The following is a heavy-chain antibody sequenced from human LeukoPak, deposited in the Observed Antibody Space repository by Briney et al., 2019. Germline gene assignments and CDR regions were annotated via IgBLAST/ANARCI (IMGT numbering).Heavy chain of an antibody. CDR1: GFTFNNYW. Sequence: GGSLRLSCAASGFTFNNYWMHWVRQAPGKGLEWVPFIRYDGSNKYYADSVKGRFTISRDNSKNTPYLQMNSLRAEDTAVYYCAKQSVATGDFDYWGQGTLVTVSS. V-gene: IGHV3-30*02. CDR2: IRYDGSNK. CDR3: AKQSVATGDFDY. D-gene: IGHD5-12*01. J-gene: IGHJ4*02.